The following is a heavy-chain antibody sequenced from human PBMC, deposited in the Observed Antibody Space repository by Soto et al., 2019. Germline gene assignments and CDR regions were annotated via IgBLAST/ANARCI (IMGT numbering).Heavy chain of an antibody. CDR3: TRIYCTTTSCFINGMDV. CDR1: GYVITNGYH. J-gene: IGHJ6*02. V-gene: IGHV4-38-2*01. Sequence: SETLSLTCAVSGYVITNGYHWGWIRPPPGKELEWIGTISHSGDTYYNPSLKSRVTISIDTAKNHLSLILSSVTAADTATYYCTRIYCTTTSCFINGMDVWGQGTTVTVSS. D-gene: IGHD2-2*01. CDR2: ISHSGDT.